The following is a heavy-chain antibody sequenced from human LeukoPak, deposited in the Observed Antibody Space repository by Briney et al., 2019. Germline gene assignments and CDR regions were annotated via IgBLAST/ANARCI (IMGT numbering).Heavy chain of an antibody. V-gene: IGHV3-23*01. CDR2: ISGSGGST. J-gene: IGHJ5*02. CDR1: GFTFSSYA. Sequence: GGSLRLSCAASGFTFSSYAMSWARQAPGKGLEWVSAISGSGGSTYYADSVKGRFTISRDNSKNTLYLQMNSLRAEDTAVYYCAREGYCSGGSCYSGWFDPWGQGTLVTVSS. D-gene: IGHD2-15*01. CDR3: AREGYCSGGSCYSGWFDP.